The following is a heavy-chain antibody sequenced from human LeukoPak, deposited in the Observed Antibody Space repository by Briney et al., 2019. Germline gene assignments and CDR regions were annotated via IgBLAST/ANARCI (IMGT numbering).Heavy chain of an antibody. Sequence: GRSLRLSCAASGFSFGDYVMNWVRQAPGNGLEWVSGITWNSGTIDYADSVKDRFTISRDNAKNSLYLQMNSLRAEDTALYYCATLAATGTGGVDYWGQGTLVTVSS. V-gene: IGHV3-9*01. CDR2: ITWNSGTI. CDR3: ATLAATGTGGVDY. J-gene: IGHJ4*02. D-gene: IGHD6-13*01. CDR1: GFSFGDYV.